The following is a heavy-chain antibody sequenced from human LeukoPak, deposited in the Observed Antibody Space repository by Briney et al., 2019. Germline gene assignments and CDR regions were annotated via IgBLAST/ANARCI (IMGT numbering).Heavy chain of an antibody. CDR3: AKVSRLDCSSTSCPGYYYYYGMDV. V-gene: IGHV3-23*01. CDR1: GFTFSSYA. J-gene: IGHJ6*02. CDR2: ISGSGGST. Sequence: GGSLRLSCAASGFTFSSYAMSWVRQAPGKGLERVSAISGSGGSTYYADSVKGRFTISRDNSKNTLYLQMNSLRAEDTAVYYCAKVSRLDCSSTSCPGYYYYYGMDVWGQGTTVTVSS. D-gene: IGHD2-2*01.